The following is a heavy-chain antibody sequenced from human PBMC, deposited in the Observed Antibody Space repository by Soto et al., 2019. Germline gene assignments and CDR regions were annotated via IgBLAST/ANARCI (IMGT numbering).Heavy chain of an antibody. CDR3: ARRFSSGWYADY. V-gene: IGHV3-33*01. J-gene: IGHJ4*02. CDR2: IWYDGSNE. CDR1: GFTFSGYG. D-gene: IGHD6-19*01. Sequence: QVQLVESGGGVVQPGRSLRLSCAASGFTFSGYGMHWVRQAPGKGLEWVAVIWYDGSNENYADTVKGRFTISRDNSKNTLYLKMKSLRDEDTAVYYCARRFSSGWYADYWGQGTLVTVSS.